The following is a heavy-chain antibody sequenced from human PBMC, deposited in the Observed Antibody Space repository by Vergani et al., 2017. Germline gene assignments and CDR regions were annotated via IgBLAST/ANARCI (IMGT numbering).Heavy chain of an antibody. CDR1: GGSFTSYH. CDR3: ARVNTETNGHLYYYYYMDV. CDR2: IDHTGRP. Sequence: QVQLQQWGGGLLKPSETLSLTCVVNGGSFTSYHWTWIRQSPGEGLEWVGDIDHTGRPDYNPSLKSRLTMSVDKSRNQFSLPLNSVTATDPAIYFCARVNTETNGHLYYYYYMDVWGEGAAVTVS. V-gene: IGHV4-34*01. J-gene: IGHJ6*03. D-gene: IGHD4-11*01.